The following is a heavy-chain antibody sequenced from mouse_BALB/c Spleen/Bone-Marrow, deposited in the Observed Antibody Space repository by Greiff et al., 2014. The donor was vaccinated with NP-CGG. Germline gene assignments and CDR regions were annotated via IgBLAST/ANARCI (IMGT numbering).Heavy chain of an antibody. CDR2: IDPENGDT. Sequence: EVKVEESGAELVRSGASVKLSCTASGFNIKDYYMHWVKQRPEQGLEWIGWIDPENGDTVYAPKFQGKATMTADTSSNTAYLQLSSLTSEDTAVYYCNARGDYDFDYFDYWGQGTTLTVSS. CDR3: NARGDYDFDYFDY. V-gene: IGHV14-4*02. D-gene: IGHD2-4*01. CDR1: GFNIKDYY. J-gene: IGHJ2*01.